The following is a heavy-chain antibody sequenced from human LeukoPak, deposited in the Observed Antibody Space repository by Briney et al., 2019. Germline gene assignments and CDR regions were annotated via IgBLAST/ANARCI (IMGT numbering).Heavy chain of an antibody. J-gene: IGHJ6*03. CDR3: AKGKSYYMDV. CDR2: ISGGGGTT. CDR1: GFTFSSYA. V-gene: IGHV3-23*01. Sequence: GGSLRLSCAASGFTFSSYAMSWVRQAPGKGLEWVSAISGGGGTTYYADSVKGRFTISRDNSKNTLYLQMNSLRADDTAVYYRAKGKSYYMDVWGKGTTVTVSS.